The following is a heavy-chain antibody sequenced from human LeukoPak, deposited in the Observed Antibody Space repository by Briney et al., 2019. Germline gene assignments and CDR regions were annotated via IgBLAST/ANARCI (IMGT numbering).Heavy chain of an antibody. D-gene: IGHD4-23*01. V-gene: IGHV1-69*04. CDR1: GSTFSSYA. CDR2: IIPILGIA. Sequence: SVKVSCKASGSTFSSYAISWVRQAPGQGLEWMGRIIPILGIANYAQKFQGRVTITADKSTSTAYMELSSLRSEDTAVYYCARVGGNFVDYYYYMDVWGKGTTVTVSS. CDR3: ARVGGNFVDYYYYMDV. J-gene: IGHJ6*03.